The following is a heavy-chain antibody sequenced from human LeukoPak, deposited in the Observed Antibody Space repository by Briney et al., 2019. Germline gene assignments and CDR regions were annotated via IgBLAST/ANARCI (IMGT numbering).Heavy chain of an antibody. Sequence: SGGSLRLSCAASGFTFSSYSMNWVRQAPGKGLEWVSYISSSSSTIYYADSVKGRFTISRDNAKNPLYLQMNSLRAEDTAVYYCAGGEYSSSTDYWGQGTLVTVSS. CDR2: ISSSSSTI. CDR3: AGGEYSSSTDY. J-gene: IGHJ4*02. CDR1: GFTFSSYS. D-gene: IGHD6-6*01. V-gene: IGHV3-48*04.